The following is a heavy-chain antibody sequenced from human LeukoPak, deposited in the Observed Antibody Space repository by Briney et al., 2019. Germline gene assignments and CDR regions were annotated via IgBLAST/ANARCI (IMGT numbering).Heavy chain of an antibody. CDR2: IYYSGST. D-gene: IGHD1-1*01. J-gene: IGHJ4*02. CDR3: AVGERSDTGWASNVDY. V-gene: IGHV4-39*01. Sequence: SETLSLTCTVSGGSISSSSYYWGWIRQPPGKGLEWIGSIYYSGSTYYNPSLKSRVTISVDTSNNQFSLKLSSVTAADTAVYYCAVGERSDTGWASNVDYWGQGTLVTVSS. CDR1: GGSISSSSYY.